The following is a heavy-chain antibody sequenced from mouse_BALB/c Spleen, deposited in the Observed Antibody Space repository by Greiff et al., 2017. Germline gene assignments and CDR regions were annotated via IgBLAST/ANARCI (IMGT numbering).Heavy chain of an antibody. CDR2: ISYSGST. Sequence: EVKLMESGPSLVKPSQTLSLTCSVTGDSITSGYWNWIRKFPGNKLEYMGYISYSGSTYYNPSLKSRISITRDTSKNQYYLQLNSVTTEDTATYYCAREDYGSSYDAMDYWGQGTSVTVSS. D-gene: IGHD1-1*01. CDR3: AREDYGSSYDAMDY. V-gene: IGHV3-8*02. J-gene: IGHJ4*01. CDR1: GDSITSGY.